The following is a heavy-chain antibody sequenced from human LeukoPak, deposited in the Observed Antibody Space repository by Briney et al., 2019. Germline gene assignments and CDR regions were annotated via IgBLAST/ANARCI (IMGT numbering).Heavy chain of an antibody. Sequence: SETLSLTCTVSGGSVSSSFYYWGWIRQPPGKGLEWIGTIYYSGSTDYNPSLKSRLTMLVDMSKNQFSLNPSSVTAADTAVYYCARVSSGHLFDYWGQGTLVTVSS. CDR3: ARVSSGHLFDY. V-gene: IGHV4-39*01. CDR2: IYYSGST. J-gene: IGHJ4*02. CDR1: GGSVSSSFYY. D-gene: IGHD6-19*01.